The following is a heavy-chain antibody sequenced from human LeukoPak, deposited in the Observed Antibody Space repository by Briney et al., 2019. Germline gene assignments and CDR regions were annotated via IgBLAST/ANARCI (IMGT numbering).Heavy chain of an antibody. CDR3: ARGAYITMIVVVDYYFDY. D-gene: IGHD3-22*01. V-gene: IGHV4-39*07. CDR2: IYYSGST. CDR1: GASISGTAYY. J-gene: IGHJ4*02. Sequence: SETLSLTCTVSGASISGTAYYWGWVRRPPRKGLEWIGNIYYSGSTNYNPSLKSRVTISVDTSKNQFSLKLSSVTAADTAVYYCARGAYITMIVVVDYYFDYWGQGTLVTVSS.